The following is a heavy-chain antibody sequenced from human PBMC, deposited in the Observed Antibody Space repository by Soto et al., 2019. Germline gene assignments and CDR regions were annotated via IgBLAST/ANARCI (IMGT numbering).Heavy chain of an antibody. CDR3: ATRSPAFDY. J-gene: IGHJ4*02. V-gene: IGHV1-18*01. CDR2: ISTDKGKT. Sequence: ASVKVSCKTSGYTFTNYGISWVRQAPGQGLEWMGWISTDKGKTNYAQKFQGRVTMTADTSTSTGYMELTSLRSDDTAVYYCATRSPAFDYWGQGTLVTVSS. CDR1: GYTFTNYG.